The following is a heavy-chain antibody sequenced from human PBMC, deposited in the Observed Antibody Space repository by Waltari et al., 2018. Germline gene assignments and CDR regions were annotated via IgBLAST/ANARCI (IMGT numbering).Heavy chain of an antibody. D-gene: IGHD3-10*01. Sequence: QVQLVESGGGVVQPGRSLRLSCAASGFTFSSYAMHWVRQAPGKGLEWVAVISYDGSNKYYADSVKGRFTISRDNSKNTLYLQMNSLRAEDTAVYYCARDHGYYGSGSYQGDYYYGMDVWGQGTTVTVSS. CDR3: ARDHGYYGSGSYQGDYYYGMDV. CDR1: GFTFSSYA. V-gene: IGHV3-30*01. J-gene: IGHJ6*02. CDR2: ISYDGSNK.